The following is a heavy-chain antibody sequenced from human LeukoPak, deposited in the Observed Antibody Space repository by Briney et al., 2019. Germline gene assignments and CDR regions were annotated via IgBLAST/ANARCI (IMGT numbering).Heavy chain of an antibody. D-gene: IGHD3-3*01. V-gene: IGHV4-30-2*01. Sequence: SETLSLTCTVSGGSISSGGYYWSWIRQPPGKGLEWIGYIYHSGSTYYNPSLKSRVTISVDRSKNQFSLKLSSVTAADTAVYYCARIYDFWSGYYTDFVDYWGQGTLVTVSS. CDR1: GGSISSGGYY. CDR2: IYHSGST. CDR3: ARIYDFWSGYYTDFVDY. J-gene: IGHJ4*02.